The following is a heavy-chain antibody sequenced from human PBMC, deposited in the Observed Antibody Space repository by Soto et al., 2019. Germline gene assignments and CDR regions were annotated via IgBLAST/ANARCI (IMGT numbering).Heavy chain of an antibody. CDR3: ARGRDGDY. CDR1: GYTFTSYG. D-gene: IGHD6-6*01. V-gene: IGHV1-18*01. Sequence: QVHLVQSGAEVKKPGASVKVSCKASGYTFTSYGITWVRQAPGQGLEWMGWISAPNGNTDYAQKLQGGVIVTRDTSTSTACMELRSLRDDDTAVYYCARGRDGDYWGQGALVTVSS. CDR2: ISAPNGNT. J-gene: IGHJ4*02.